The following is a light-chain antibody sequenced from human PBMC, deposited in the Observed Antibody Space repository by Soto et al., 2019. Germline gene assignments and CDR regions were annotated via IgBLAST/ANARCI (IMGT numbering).Light chain of an antibody. CDR3: RQYGSSPET. V-gene: IGKV3-20*01. CDR2: GAS. J-gene: IGKJ1*01. Sequence: EIVLTQSPGTLSLSPCERATLSSSASQSVSSSYLAWYQQKPGQAPRLLIYGASSRATGIPDRFSGSGSGTDFTLTISRLEPEDFAVYYCRQYGSSPETFGQGTKVDIK. CDR1: QSVSSSY.